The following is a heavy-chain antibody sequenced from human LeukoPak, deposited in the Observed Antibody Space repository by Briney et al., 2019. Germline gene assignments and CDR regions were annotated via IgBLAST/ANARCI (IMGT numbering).Heavy chain of an antibody. Sequence: PGGSLRLSCAASGLTFSDHYMDWVRQAPGKGLEWVGRIRNKANSYATEYAASVKGRFTISRDDSKNSLYLQMNSLKTEDTAVYYCAGLDTTGYYFVAYWGQGTLATVSS. D-gene: IGHD3-22*01. V-gene: IGHV3-72*01. CDR3: AGLDTTGYYFVAY. CDR1: GLTFSDHY. CDR2: IRNKANSYAT. J-gene: IGHJ4*02.